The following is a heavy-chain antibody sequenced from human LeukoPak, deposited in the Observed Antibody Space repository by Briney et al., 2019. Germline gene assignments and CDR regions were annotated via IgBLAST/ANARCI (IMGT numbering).Heavy chain of an antibody. CDR1: GFTFSSYA. CDR2: ISGSGGST. Sequence: GGSLRLSCAASGFTFSSYAMRGVRQARGKGLEWVSAISGSGGSTYYADSVKGRLTIPRDNSKNTLYLQMNSLRAADTAVYYCAKGGSSWYLNWFDPWGQGTLVTVSS. CDR3: AKGGSSWYLNWFDP. V-gene: IGHV3-23*01. D-gene: IGHD6-13*01. J-gene: IGHJ5*02.